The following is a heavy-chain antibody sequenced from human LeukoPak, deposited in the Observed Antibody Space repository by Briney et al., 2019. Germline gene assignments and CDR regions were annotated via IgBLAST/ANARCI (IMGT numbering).Heavy chain of an antibody. J-gene: IGHJ4*02. CDR2: IIPIFGTA. Sequence: GASVKVSCKASGGTFSSYAISWVRQAPGQGLEWMGGIIPIFGTANYAQKFQGRVTITADESTSTAYMELSSLRSEDTAVYYCASGRAYSYGFSKVDYWGQGTLVTVSS. D-gene: IGHD5-18*01. V-gene: IGHV1-69*13. CDR3: ASGRAYSYGFSKVDY. CDR1: GGTFSSYA.